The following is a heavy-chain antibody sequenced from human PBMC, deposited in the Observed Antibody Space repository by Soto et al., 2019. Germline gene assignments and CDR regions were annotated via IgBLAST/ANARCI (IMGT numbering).Heavy chain of an antibody. V-gene: IGHV4-39*01. CDR2: IYYSGST. CDR3: ARPKGYSYGPVDY. J-gene: IGHJ4*02. D-gene: IGHD5-18*01. Sequence: SETLSLTCTVSGGSISSSSYYWGWIRQPPGKGLEWIGSIYYSGSTYYNPSLKSRVTISVDTSKNQFSLKLSSVTAADTAVYYCARPKGYSYGPVDYWGQGTLVTVSS. CDR1: GGSISSSSYY.